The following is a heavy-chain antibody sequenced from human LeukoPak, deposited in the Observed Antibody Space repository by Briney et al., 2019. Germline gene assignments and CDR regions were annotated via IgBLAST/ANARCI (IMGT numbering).Heavy chain of an antibody. J-gene: IGHJ3*02. Sequence: PSETLSLTCAVYGGSFSGYYWSWIRQPPGKGLEWIGEINHSGSTNYSPSLKSRVTISVDTSKNQFSLKLSSVTAADTAVYYCARPIWSRKHTSGALDIWGQGTMVTVSS. CDR3: ARPIWSRKHTSGALDI. CDR2: INHSGST. CDR1: GGSFSGYY. V-gene: IGHV4-34*01. D-gene: IGHD3-10*01.